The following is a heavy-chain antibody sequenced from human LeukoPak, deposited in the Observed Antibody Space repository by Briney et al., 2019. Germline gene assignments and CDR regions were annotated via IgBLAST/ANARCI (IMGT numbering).Heavy chain of an antibody. CDR1: GFTFSSHE. Sequence: GGSLRLSCAASGFTFSSHEMNWVRQAPGKGLEWVSYITSSGTTKYGDPVKGRFTISRDNAKNSLYLQMNSLRAEDTAVYYCARSATDSSSVDYWGQGTLVTVSS. D-gene: IGHD6-6*01. CDR2: ITSSGTT. V-gene: IGHV3-48*03. CDR3: ARSATDSSSVDY. J-gene: IGHJ4*02.